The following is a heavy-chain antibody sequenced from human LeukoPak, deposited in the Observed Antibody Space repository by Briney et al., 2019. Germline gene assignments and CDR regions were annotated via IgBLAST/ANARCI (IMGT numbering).Heavy chain of an antibody. D-gene: IGHD3-10*01. Sequence: ASVKVSCKASGYTFNSDDINWVRQATGQGLEWMGWMNPNSGNTGYAQKFQGRVTMTRNTSISTAYMELSSLRSEDTAVYYCARGITMVRGVILGYWGQGTLVTVSS. V-gene: IGHV1-8*01. CDR1: GYTFNSDD. CDR3: ARGITMVRGVILGY. J-gene: IGHJ4*02. CDR2: MNPNSGNT.